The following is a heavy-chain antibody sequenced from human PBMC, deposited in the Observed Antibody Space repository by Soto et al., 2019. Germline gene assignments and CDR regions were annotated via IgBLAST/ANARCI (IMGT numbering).Heavy chain of an antibody. CDR3: AKDLRYQLLDY. V-gene: IGHV3-30*18. CDR1: GFTFSSYG. D-gene: IGHD2-2*01. CDR2: ISYDGSNK. J-gene: IGHJ4*02. Sequence: GGSLRLSCAASGFTFSSYGMHWVRQAPGKGLEWVAVISYDGSNKYYADSVKGRFTISRDNSKNTLYLQMNSLRAEDTAVYYCAKDLRYQLLDYWGQGTLVTVSS.